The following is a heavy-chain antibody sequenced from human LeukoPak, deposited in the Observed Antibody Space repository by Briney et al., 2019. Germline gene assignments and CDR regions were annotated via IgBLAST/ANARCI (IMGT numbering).Heavy chain of an antibody. CDR1: GYTFIHYF. CDR3: ARDYSSTSNWELDY. CDR2: INSNTGVT. J-gene: IGHJ4*02. D-gene: IGHD7-27*01. V-gene: IGHV1-2*06. Sequence: ASVKVSCKASGYTFIHYFIHWVRQAPGQGLEWMGRINSNTGVTEYTQNFQGRVTMTRDTSITTVYMELSSLTSDDSAVYYCARDYSSTSNWELDYWGQGTLVTVSS.